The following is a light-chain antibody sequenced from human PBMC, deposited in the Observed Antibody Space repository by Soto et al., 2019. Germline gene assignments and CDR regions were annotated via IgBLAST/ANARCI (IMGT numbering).Light chain of an antibody. CDR1: SSDVGSYNR. V-gene: IGLV2-18*02. CDR2: EVS. Sequence: QSALTQPPSVSGSPGQSVTISCTGTSSDVGSYNRVSWYQQPPGTAPKVIIYEVSNRPSGVPDRFSGSKSGNTASPTISGLQPEDEADYYCYSFTSSNTYVFGTGTKVTVL. J-gene: IGLJ1*01. CDR3: YSFTSSNTYV.